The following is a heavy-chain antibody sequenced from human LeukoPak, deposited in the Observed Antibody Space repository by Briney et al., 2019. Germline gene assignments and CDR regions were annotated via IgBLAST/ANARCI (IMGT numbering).Heavy chain of an antibody. D-gene: IGHD1-26*01. J-gene: IGHJ4*02. CDR2: ISSSSSTI. V-gene: IGHV3-48*04. Sequence: GGSLRLSCAASGFTFSSYSMNWVRQAPGKGLGWVSFISSSSSTIYYADSVKGRFTISRDNAKNSLYLQMNSLRAEDTAVYYCAKDRYSGSPYYFDYWGQGTLVTVSS. CDR1: GFTFSSYS. CDR3: AKDRYSGSPYYFDY.